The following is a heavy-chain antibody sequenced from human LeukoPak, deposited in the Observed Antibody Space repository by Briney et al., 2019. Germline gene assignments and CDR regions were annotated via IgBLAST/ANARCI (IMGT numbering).Heavy chain of an antibody. J-gene: IGHJ4*02. V-gene: IGHV1-18*01. Sequence: ASVKVSFTASGYTFTSYGISWVRQAPGQGVEGMGWISAYNGNTNYAQKLQGRVTMTTDTSTSTAYMELRSLRSDDTAVYYCARDAVAGLYYFDYWGQGTLVTVSS. D-gene: IGHD6-19*01. CDR3: ARDAVAGLYYFDY. CDR2: ISAYNGNT. CDR1: GYTFTSYG.